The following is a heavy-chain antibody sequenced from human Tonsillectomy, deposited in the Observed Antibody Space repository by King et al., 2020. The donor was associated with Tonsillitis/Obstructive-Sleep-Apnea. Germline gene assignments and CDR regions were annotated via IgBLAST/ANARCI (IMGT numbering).Heavy chain of an antibody. CDR3: ASSGTAAPGDY. Sequence: VQLPQWGAGLLKPSETLSLTCAVYGGSFSGYYWSWIRQPPGKGLEWIGEINHSGSTNYNPSLKSRVTISVDTSKNQFSLKLSSVTAADTAVYYCASSGTAAPGDYWGQGTLVTVSS. V-gene: IGHV4-34*01. CDR2: INHSGST. D-gene: IGHD2-2*01. CDR1: GGSFSGYY. J-gene: IGHJ4*02.